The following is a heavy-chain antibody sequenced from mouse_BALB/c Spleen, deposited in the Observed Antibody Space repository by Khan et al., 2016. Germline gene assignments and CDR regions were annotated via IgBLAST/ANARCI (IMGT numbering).Heavy chain of an antibody. J-gene: IGHJ4*01. CDR1: GYAFTNYL. CDR2: LNTGSGGT. V-gene: IGHV1-54*01. CDR3: ALYYRYDDAMDY. Sequence: QVQLQQSGAELVRPGTSVKVSCKASGYAFTNYLIEWVKQRPGQGLEWIGVLNTGSGGTNYNETFTGKATLTADKSSSTAYMQLSSLTSDESAVYFCALYYRYDDAMDYWGQGTSVTVSS. D-gene: IGHD2-14*01.